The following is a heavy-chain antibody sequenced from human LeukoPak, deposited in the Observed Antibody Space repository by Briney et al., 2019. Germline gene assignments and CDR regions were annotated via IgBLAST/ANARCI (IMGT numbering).Heavy chain of an antibody. CDR2: IYSDNT. CDR3: ARRAGAYSHPYDY. Sequence: GGSLRLSCAASGFTFSDYAMHWVRQAPGKGLEWVSFIYSDNTHYSDSVKGRFTISGDNSKNTLYLQMNSLRAEDTAVYCCARRAGAYSHPYDYWGQGTLVTVSS. D-gene: IGHD4/OR15-4a*01. V-gene: IGHV3-53*01. CDR1: GFTFSDYA. J-gene: IGHJ4*02.